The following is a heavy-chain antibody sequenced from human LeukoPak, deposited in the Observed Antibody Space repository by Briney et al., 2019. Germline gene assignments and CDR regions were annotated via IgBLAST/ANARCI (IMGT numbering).Heavy chain of an antibody. J-gene: IGHJ1*01. CDR1: GFTVSSNY. V-gene: IGHV3-53*01. Sequence: GGSLRLSCAASGFTVSSNYMSWVRQAPGKGLEWVSVIYSGGSTYYANSVKGRFTISRDNSKNTLYLQMNSLRAEDTALYYCAKKVVVGATSPYSDFQDWGQGTLVTVSS. D-gene: IGHD1-26*01. CDR2: IYSGGST. CDR3: AKKVVVGATSPYSDFQD.